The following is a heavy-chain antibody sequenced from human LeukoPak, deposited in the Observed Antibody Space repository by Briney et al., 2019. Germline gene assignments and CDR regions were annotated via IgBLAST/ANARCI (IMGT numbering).Heavy chain of an antibody. CDR3: ARMYGLVATIEEIDYYYGMDV. CDR2: IWYDGSNK. D-gene: IGHD5-12*01. V-gene: IGHV3-33*01. CDR1: GFTFSSYG. J-gene: IGHJ6*02. Sequence: GGSLRLSCAASGFTFSSYGMHWVRQAPGKGLEWVAVIWYDGSNKYYADSVKGRFTISRDNSKNTLYLQMNSLRAEDTAVYYCARMYGLVATIEEIDYYYGMDVWGQGTTVTVSS.